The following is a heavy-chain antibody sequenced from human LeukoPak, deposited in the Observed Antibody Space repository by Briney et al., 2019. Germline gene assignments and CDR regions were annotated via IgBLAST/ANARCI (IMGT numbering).Heavy chain of an antibody. V-gene: IGHV4-59*01. J-gene: IGHJ4*02. CDR2: IYYSGST. Sequence: SETLSLTCTVSGGSISNYYWSWIRQPPGKGLEWIGYIYYSGSTNYNPSLKSRVTISVDTSKNQFSLKLNSVTAADTAVYYCARGGDRSFDYWGQGTLVTVSS. CDR3: ARGGDRSFDY. D-gene: IGHD3-10*01. CDR1: GGSISNYY.